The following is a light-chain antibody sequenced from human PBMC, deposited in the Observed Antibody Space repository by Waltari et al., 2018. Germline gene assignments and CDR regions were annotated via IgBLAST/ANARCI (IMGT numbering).Light chain of an antibody. CDR3: QQFYSTPRT. CDR1: QSVLYSSNNKNY. J-gene: IGKJ2*02. Sequence: DIVMTQSPDSLAVSLGERATINCKSSQSVLYSSNNKNYLAWYQQKPGQPPNLLLYWASTRESGVPDRCSGSGSGSVFTLTISSLQAEDVAVYYCQQFYSTPRTFGQGTKLEI. V-gene: IGKV4-1*01. CDR2: WAS.